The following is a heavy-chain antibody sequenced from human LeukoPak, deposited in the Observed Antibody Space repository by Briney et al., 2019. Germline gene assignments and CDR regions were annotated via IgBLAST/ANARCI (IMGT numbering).Heavy chain of an antibody. V-gene: IGHV3-48*03. J-gene: IGHJ4*02. CDR1: GFTFSSYE. Sequence: GGSLRLSCAASGFTFSSYEMNWVRQAPGKGLEWVSYISSSGSTIYYADSVKGRFTISRDNAKNSLYLQMNSLRAEDTAVYYCARRANIAAAGTVFDYWGQGTLVTVSS. D-gene: IGHD6-13*01. CDR2: ISSSGSTI. CDR3: ARRANIAAAGTVFDY.